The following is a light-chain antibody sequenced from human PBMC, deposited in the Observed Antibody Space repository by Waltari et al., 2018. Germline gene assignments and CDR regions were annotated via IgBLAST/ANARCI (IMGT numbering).Light chain of an antibody. CDR3: QAWDSGVV. CDR2: QDS. J-gene: IGLJ3*02. CDR1: KLGDKY. Sequence: SYELTQPPSVSVSPGQTVSITCSGAKLGDKYVCWYQQKPGHSPEVVIYQDSLRPSGIPERFSGSNSGNTATLTISGTQPVDDADYYCQAWDSGVVFGGGTKLTVL. V-gene: IGLV3-1*01.